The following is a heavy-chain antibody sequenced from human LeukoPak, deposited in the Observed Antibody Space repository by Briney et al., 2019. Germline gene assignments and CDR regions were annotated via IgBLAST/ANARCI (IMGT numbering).Heavy chain of an antibody. CDR3: ARMVRGVGVFDY. J-gene: IGHJ4*02. CDR2: IYYSGST. D-gene: IGHD3-10*01. CDR1: GGSISSYY. Sequence: PSETLSLTCTVSGGSISSYYWSWTRQPPGKGLEWIGYIYYSGSTNYNPSLKSRVTISVDTSKNQFSLKLSSVTAADTAVYYCARMVRGVGVFDYWGQGTLVTVSS. V-gene: IGHV4-59*08.